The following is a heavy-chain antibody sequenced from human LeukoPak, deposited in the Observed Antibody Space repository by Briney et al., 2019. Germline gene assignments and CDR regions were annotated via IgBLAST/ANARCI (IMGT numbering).Heavy chain of an antibody. CDR1: GGSISSGSYY. D-gene: IGHD6-13*01. V-gene: IGHV4-61*02. J-gene: IGHJ4*02. CDR2: IYTSGST. CDR3: ARGQDSSSWPYYFDY. Sequence: NPSQTLSLTCTVSGGSISSGSYYWSWIRQPAGKGQEWIGRIYTSGSTNYNPSLKSRVTISVDTSKNQFSLKLSSVTAADTAVYYCARGQDSSSWPYYFDYWGQGTLVTVSS.